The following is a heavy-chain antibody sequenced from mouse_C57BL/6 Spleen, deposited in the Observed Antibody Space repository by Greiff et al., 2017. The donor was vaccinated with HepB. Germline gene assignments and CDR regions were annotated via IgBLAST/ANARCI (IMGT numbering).Heavy chain of an antibody. J-gene: IGHJ1*03. CDR2: INPNNGGT. CDR3: ARRYDLYWYFDV. V-gene: IGHV1-18*01. Sequence: VQLQQSGPELVKPGASVKIPCKASGYTFTDYNMDWVKQSHGKSLEWIGDINPNNGGTIYNQKFKGKATLTVDKSSSTAYMELRSLTSEDTAVYYCARRYDLYWYFDVWGTGTTVTVSS. D-gene: IGHD2-14*01. CDR1: GYTFTDYN.